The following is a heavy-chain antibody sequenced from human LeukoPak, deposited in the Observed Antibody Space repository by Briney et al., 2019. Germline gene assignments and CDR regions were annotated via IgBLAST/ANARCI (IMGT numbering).Heavy chain of an antibody. Sequence: PSQTLSLTCAVSGGSISSGGYSWSWIRQTPGKGLEWIGYIYYSGSTYYNPSLKSRVTISVDTSKNQFSLKLSSVTAADTAVYYCARYNWNYYFDYWGQGTLVTVSS. CDR1: GGSISSGGYS. D-gene: IGHD1-7*01. CDR2: IYYSGST. J-gene: IGHJ4*02. V-gene: IGHV4-30-4*07. CDR3: ARYNWNYYFDY.